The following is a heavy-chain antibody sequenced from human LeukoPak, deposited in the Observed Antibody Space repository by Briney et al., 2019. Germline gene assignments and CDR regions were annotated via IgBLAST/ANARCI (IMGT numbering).Heavy chain of an antibody. D-gene: IGHD1-26*01. V-gene: IGHV1-2*02. CDR1: SYTFTGYY. CDR2: INPNSGGT. J-gene: IGHJ4*02. CDR3: ARESGSYEAYFDY. Sequence: ASVKVSYKASSYTFTGYYMHWLRQAPGQGLEWMGWINPNSGGTNYAQKFQGRVTITADESTSTAYMELSSLKSEDTAVYYCARESGSYEAYFDYWGQGTLVTAST.